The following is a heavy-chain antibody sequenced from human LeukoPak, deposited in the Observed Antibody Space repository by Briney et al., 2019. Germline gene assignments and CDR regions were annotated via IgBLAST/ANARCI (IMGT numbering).Heavy chain of an antibody. J-gene: IGHJ6*02. CDR1: GYTFTVYF. CDR3: ARERTTVTTRNYYGMDV. D-gene: IGHD4-17*01. CDR2: ISAYNGNT. Sequence: ASMKVSCKASGYTFTVYFIHWVRQAPGQGLEWMGWISAYNGNTNYAQKLQGRVTMTTDTSTSTAYMELRSLRSDDTAVYYCARERTTVTTRNYYGMDVWGQGTTVTVSS. V-gene: IGHV1-18*04.